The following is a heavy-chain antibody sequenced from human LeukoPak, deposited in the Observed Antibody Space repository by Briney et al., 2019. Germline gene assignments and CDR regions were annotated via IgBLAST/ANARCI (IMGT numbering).Heavy chain of an antibody. V-gene: IGHV4-59*08. CDR2: IYYSGST. CDR3: ARPYSSGWKDAFDI. J-gene: IGHJ3*02. CDR1: GGSISSYY. D-gene: IGHD6-19*01. Sequence: SETLSLTCTVSGGSISSYYWSWIRQPPGKGLEWIGYIYYSGSTNYNPSLKSRVTISVDTSKNQFSLKLSSVTAADTAVYYCARPYSSGWKDAFDIWGQGTMVTVSS.